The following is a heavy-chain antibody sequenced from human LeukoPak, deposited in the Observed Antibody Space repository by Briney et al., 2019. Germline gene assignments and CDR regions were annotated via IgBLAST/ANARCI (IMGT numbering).Heavy chain of an antibody. CDR3: ARDFGGNPPRGFDY. V-gene: IGHV3-7*03. J-gene: IGHJ4*02. Sequence: QPGGSLRLSCAASGLTFSSYWMSWVRQAPGKGLEWVANIKQDGSEKYYVDSVKGRFTTSRDNAKNSLYLQMNSLRAEDTAVYYCARDFGGNPPRGFDYWGQGTLVTVSS. CDR2: IKQDGSEK. CDR1: GLTFSSYW. D-gene: IGHD4-23*01.